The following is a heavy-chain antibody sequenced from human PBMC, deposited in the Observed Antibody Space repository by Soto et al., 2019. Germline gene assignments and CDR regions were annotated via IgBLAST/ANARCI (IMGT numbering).Heavy chain of an antibody. CDR2: IYYSGST. Sequence: QVQLQESGPGLVKPSETLSLTCAVSGGSISSCYWRWIRQPPGKGLEWIGYIYYSGSTNYNPSLKSRVIISVDTSKNQFSLKLSSVTAADTAVYYCASKWELPHFDYYYYGMDVWGQGTTVTVSS. D-gene: IGHD1-26*01. V-gene: IGHV4-59*01. CDR1: GGSISSCY. CDR3: ASKWELPHFDYYYYGMDV. J-gene: IGHJ6*02.